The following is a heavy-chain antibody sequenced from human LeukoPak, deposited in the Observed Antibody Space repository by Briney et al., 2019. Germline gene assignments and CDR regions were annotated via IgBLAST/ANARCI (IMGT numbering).Heavy chain of an antibody. CDR3: AKAPPYTKYFDY. V-gene: IGHV3-21*04. CDR2: ISSSSSYI. J-gene: IGHJ4*02. Sequence: GGSLRLSCAASGFTLSSYSMNWVRQAPGKGLEWVSSISSSSSYIYYADSVKGRFTISRDNSKNTLYLQMYSLRAEDTAIYYCAKAPPYTKYFDYWGQGTLLTVSS. D-gene: IGHD1-1*01. CDR1: GFTLSSYS.